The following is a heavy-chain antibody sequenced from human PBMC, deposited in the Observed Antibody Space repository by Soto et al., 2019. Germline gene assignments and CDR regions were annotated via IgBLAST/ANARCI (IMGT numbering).Heavy chain of an antibody. CDR1: GFTFSSHG. Sequence: PGGSLRLSCAASGFTFSSHGMHWVRQAPGKGLEWVAVISSDERNKYYGDSVKGRFTISRDNSKNTLYLHMNSLRIEDTAVYYCARRFSGGLTIVTFTAFDYWGQGTLVTVSS. CDR3: ARRFSGGLTIVTFTAFDY. CDR2: ISSDERNK. J-gene: IGHJ4*02. V-gene: IGHV3-30*03. D-gene: IGHD1-26*01.